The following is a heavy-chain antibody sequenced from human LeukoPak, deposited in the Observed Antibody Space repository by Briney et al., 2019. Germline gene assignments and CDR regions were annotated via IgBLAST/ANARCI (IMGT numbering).Heavy chain of an antibody. V-gene: IGHV1-69*05. CDR2: IIPIFGTA. D-gene: IGHD2-2*01. CDR3: ARGNIVVVPAATSRAFDI. Sequence: ASVKVSCKASGGTFSSYAISWVRQAPGQGLEWMGGIIPIFGTANYAQKFQGRVTITTDESTSTAYMELSSLRSEDTAVYYCARGNIVVVPAATSRAFDIWGQGIMVTVSS. J-gene: IGHJ3*02. CDR1: GGTFSSYA.